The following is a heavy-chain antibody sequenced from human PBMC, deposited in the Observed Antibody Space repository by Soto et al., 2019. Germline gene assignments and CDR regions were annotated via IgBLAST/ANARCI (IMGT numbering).Heavy chain of an antibody. V-gene: IGHV1-18*01. CDR1: GYTFTSYG. Sequence: ASVKVSCKASGYTFTSYGISWVRQAPGQGLEWMGWISAYNGNTNYAQKLQGRVTMTTDTSTSTAYMELRSLRSDDTAVYYCARKIRYDSSGYYFLYYFDYWGQGTLVTVSS. D-gene: IGHD3-22*01. CDR3: ARKIRYDSSGYYFLYYFDY. J-gene: IGHJ4*02. CDR2: ISAYNGNT.